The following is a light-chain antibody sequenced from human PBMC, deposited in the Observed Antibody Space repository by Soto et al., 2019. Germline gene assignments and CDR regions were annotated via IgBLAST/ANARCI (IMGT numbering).Light chain of an antibody. J-gene: IGKJ4*01. CDR1: QSISSW. CDR2: KAS. V-gene: IGKV1-5*03. Sequence: DIKMTQSPSTLSASVGDRVTITCRASQSISSWLAWYQHKPGKAPNLLIYKASSLESGVPSRFSGSGSGTECTLTISSLQPDDFATYYCQHYSTYPLTFGGGTKVEIK. CDR3: QHYSTYPLT.